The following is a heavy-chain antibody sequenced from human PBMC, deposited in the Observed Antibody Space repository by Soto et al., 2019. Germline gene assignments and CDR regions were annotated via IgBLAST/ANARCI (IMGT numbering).Heavy chain of an antibody. Sequence: EVQLVESGGGLVQPGGSLRLSCAASGFTVSTKYMSWVRQAPGKGLEWVSVIYSGGSTFYADSVRGRFTISRDNSKNTVNLQMNSLRAEDKAVYYCARDPWAADYWGQGTLVTDSS. J-gene: IGHJ4*02. V-gene: IGHV3-66*01. D-gene: IGHD3-16*01. CDR3: ARDPWAADY. CDR1: GFTVSTKY. CDR2: IYSGGST.